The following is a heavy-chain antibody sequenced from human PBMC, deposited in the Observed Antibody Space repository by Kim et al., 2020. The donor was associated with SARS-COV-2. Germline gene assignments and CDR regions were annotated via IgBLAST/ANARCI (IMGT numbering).Heavy chain of an antibody. D-gene: IGHD3-3*01. CDR3: ARHTIFGVVITYFDY. J-gene: IGHJ4*02. Sequence: SETLSLTCAVYGGSFSGYYWSWIRQPPGKGLEWIGEINHSGSTNYNPSLKSRVTISVDTSKNQFSLKLSSVTAADTAVYYCARHTIFGVVITYFDYWGQGTLVTVSS. V-gene: IGHV4-34*01. CDR2: INHSGST. CDR1: GGSFSGYY.